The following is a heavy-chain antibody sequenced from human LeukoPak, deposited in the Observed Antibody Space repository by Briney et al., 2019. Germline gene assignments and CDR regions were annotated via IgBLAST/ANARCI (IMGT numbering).Heavy chain of an antibody. V-gene: IGHV1-2*06. CDR2: INPNSGGT. Sequence: GASVKVSCKXSGYTFTGNYMHWVRQAPGQGLEWMGRINPNSGGTNYAQKFQGRVTMTRDTSISTAYMELSRLRSDDTAVYYCARDGNGRKGWFDPWGQGTLVTVSS. CDR1: GYTFTGNY. D-gene: IGHD1-26*01. J-gene: IGHJ5*02. CDR3: ARDGNGRKGWFDP.